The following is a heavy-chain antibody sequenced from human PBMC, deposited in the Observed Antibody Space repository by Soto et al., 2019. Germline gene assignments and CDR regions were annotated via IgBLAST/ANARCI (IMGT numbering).Heavy chain of an antibody. Sequence: SVKVSCKASGGTFSSYAVTWVRHAPGQGLEWMATIIPSFNKVNYAQKFQDRVTIIADKSTSIAYMELSSLRSEDTALYYCARSTIFGVIIGPMDVWGQGTTVTVSS. CDR3: ARSTIFGVIIGPMDV. V-gene: IGHV1-69*04. CDR2: IIPSFNKV. D-gene: IGHD3-3*01. J-gene: IGHJ6*02. CDR1: GGTFSSYA.